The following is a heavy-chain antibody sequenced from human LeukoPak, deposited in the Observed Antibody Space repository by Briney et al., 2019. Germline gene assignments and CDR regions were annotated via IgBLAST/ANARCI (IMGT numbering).Heavy chain of an antibody. Sequence: PGGSLRLSCAASGFTVSSNYMSWVRQAPGKGLEWVSAIFKSGTTYYADSVKDRFTISRDKSKNTLYLQMNSLRAEDTAVYYCARENWGAFDCWGQGTLVTVSS. J-gene: IGHJ4*02. CDR2: IFKSGTT. V-gene: IGHV3-66*01. CDR1: GFTVSSNY. D-gene: IGHD7-27*01. CDR3: ARENWGAFDC.